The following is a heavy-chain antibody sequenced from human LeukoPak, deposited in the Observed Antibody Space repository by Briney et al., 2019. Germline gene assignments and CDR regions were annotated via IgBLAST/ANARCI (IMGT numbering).Heavy chain of an antibody. CDR1: GFTFDDYG. Sequence: GGSLRLSCAASGFTFDDYGMTWVRQAPGKGLEWVSFIYSGGSTSYADSVKGRFIISRDNSKNTLYLQMDSLRAEDTAVYYCARLAVGGWDIRYWGQGTLVTVSS. D-gene: IGHD6-19*01. CDR3: ARLAVGGWDIRY. CDR2: IYSGGST. V-gene: IGHV3-66*01. J-gene: IGHJ4*02.